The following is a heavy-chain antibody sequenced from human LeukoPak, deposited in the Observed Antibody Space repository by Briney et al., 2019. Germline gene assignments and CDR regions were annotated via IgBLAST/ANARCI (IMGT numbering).Heavy chain of an antibody. CDR3: ARADGDDSSGYSFDY. D-gene: IGHD3-22*01. CDR1: GYTFTSYG. V-gene: IGHV1-18*01. J-gene: IGHJ4*02. CDR2: ISAYNGNT. Sequence: ASVKLSCKASGYTFTSYGISWVRQAPGQGIEWMGWISAYNGNTNYAQKLQGRVTMTTDTSTSTAYMELRSLRSDDTAVYYCARADGDDSSGYSFDYWGQGTLVTVSS.